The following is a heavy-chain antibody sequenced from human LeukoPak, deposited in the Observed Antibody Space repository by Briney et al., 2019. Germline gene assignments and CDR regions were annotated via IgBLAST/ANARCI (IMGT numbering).Heavy chain of an antibody. J-gene: IGHJ4*02. D-gene: IGHD5-18*01. V-gene: IGHV4-39*01. CDR3: AIYVDTAMVFDY. CDR2: IYYSGST. Sequence: SETLSLTCTVSGGSISSSSYYWGWIRQPPGKGLEWIGSIYYSGSTYYNPSLKSPVTISVDTSKNQFSLKLSSVTAADTAVYYCAIYVDTAMVFDYWGQGTLVTGSS. CDR1: GGSISSSSYY.